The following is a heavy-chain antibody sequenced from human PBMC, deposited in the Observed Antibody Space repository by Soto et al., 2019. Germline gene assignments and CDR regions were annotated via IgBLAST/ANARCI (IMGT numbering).Heavy chain of an antibody. D-gene: IGHD6-13*01. CDR2: IYYSGSS. CDR3: ARHSSSWPIFDY. J-gene: IGHJ4*02. Sequence: QVQLQESGPGLVKLSETLSLTCTVSGGSIGNSYWSWIRQSPGKGLEWIGYIYYSGSSNYNPSLKSRVSISVDTSKNQFSLKLSSVTAADTAVYYCARHSSSWPIFDYWGQGTLVIVSS. V-gene: IGHV4-59*08. CDR1: GGSIGNSY.